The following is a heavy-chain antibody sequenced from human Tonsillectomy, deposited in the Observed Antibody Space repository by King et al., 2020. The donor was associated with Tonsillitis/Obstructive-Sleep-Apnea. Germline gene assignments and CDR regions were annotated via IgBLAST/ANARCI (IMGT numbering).Heavy chain of an antibody. J-gene: IGHJ6*03. CDR1: GFTFSSYA. V-gene: IGHV3-23*04. Sequence: VQLVESGGGLVQPGGSLRLSCAASGFTFSSYAMSWVRQAPGKGLEWVSAISGSGGSTYYADSVKGRFTISRDNSKNTLYLQMNSLRAEDTAVYYCAKDWGAAAGTYYYYMDVWGKGTTVTVS. CDR2: ISGSGGST. D-gene: IGHD6-13*01. CDR3: AKDWGAAAGTYYYYMDV.